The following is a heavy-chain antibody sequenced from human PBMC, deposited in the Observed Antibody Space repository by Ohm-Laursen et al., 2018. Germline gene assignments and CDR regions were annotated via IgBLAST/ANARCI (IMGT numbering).Heavy chain of an antibody. D-gene: IGHD3-10*01. J-gene: IGHJ4*02. CDR3: VSLYFGVGVY. V-gene: IGHV3-7*01. Sequence: SLRLSCAASGFTFRNSCMTWVRQSPGKGLEWVANIKGDGTETYYVDSVRGRFTISRDNPKNSLFLQLSNVRAEDTALYYCVSLYFGVGVYWGQGTLVAVSS. CDR2: IKGDGTET. CDR1: GFTFRNSC.